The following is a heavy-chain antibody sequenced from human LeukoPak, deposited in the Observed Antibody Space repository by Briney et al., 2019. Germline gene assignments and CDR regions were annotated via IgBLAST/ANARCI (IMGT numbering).Heavy chain of an antibody. CDR2: FDPEDGET. Sequence: GASVKVSCKVSGYTFTELSMHWVRQAPGKGLEWMGGFDPEDGETIYAQKFQGRVTMTEDTSTDTAYMELSSLRSEDTAVYYCATINEYSSSAGPDYWGQGTLVTVSS. CDR3: ATINEYSSSAGPDY. V-gene: IGHV1-24*01. CDR1: GYTFTELS. D-gene: IGHD6-6*01. J-gene: IGHJ4*02.